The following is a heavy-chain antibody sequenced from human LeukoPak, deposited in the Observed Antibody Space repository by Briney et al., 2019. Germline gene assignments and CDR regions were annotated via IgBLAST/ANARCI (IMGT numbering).Heavy chain of an antibody. CDR3: ARVGSYCSGGSCYSYYFDY. Sequence: SETLSLTRTVSGGSISSYYWSWIRQPPGKGLEWIGYIYYSGSTNYNPSLKSRVTISVDTSKNQFSLKLSSVTAADTAVYYCARVGSYCSGGSCYSYYFDYWGQGTLVTVSS. CDR1: GGSISSYY. V-gene: IGHV4-59*01. D-gene: IGHD2-15*01. CDR2: IYYSGST. J-gene: IGHJ4*02.